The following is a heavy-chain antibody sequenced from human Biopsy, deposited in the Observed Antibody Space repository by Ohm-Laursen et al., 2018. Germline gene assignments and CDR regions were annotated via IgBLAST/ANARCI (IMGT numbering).Heavy chain of an antibody. D-gene: IGHD1-1*01. CDR3: AKDVRVKVQLDGMDV. J-gene: IGHJ6*02. CDR1: GFTFDDYA. Sequence: SLRLSCAASGFTFDDYAMHWVRQAPGKGLEWVSGISWHSGSRGYADSVKGRFTISRDNAKKLLYLQMNSLRAEDAALYYCAKDVRVKVQLDGMDVWGQGTTVTVSS. CDR2: ISWHSGSR. V-gene: IGHV3-9*01.